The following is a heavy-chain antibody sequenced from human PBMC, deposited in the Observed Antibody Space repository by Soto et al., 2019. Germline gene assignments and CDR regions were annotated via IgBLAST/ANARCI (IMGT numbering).Heavy chain of an antibody. CDR2: IWYDGSNK. CDR3: ARDRYDSSGYYSFPHFDY. CDR1: GFTFSSYG. J-gene: IGHJ4*02. V-gene: IGHV3-33*01. D-gene: IGHD3-22*01. Sequence: GGSLRLSCAASGFTFSSYGMHWVRQAPGKGLEWVAVIWYDGSNKYYADSVKGRFTISRDNSKNTLYLQMNGLRAEDTAVYYCARDRYDSSGYYSFPHFDYWGQGTLVTVSS.